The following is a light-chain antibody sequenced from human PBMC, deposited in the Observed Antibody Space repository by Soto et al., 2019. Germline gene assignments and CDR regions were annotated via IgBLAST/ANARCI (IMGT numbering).Light chain of an antibody. CDR3: QRYGSSTT. CDR1: QSVSSY. V-gene: IGKV3-11*01. CDR2: DAY. J-gene: IGKJ1*01. Sequence: EIVLTQSPATLSLSPGERATLSCRASQSVSSYLAWYQQKPGQAPRLLIYDAYNRATGIPPRFSGSGSGTDFSLTISRLEPEDFAVYYCQRYGSSTTFGQGTKVDI.